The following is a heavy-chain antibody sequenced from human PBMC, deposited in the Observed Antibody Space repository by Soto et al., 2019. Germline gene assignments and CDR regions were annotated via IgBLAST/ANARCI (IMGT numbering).Heavy chain of an antibody. V-gene: IGHV4-39*01. CDR2: IYYSGST. D-gene: IGHD2-15*01. J-gene: IGHJ5*02. CDR1: GGSISSSSYY. Sequence: PSETLSLTCTVSGGSISSSSYYWGWIRQPPGKGLEWIGSIYYSGSTYYNPSLKSRVTISVDTSKNQFSLKLSSVTAADTAVYYCARQVPFVNVVVVAANWFDPWGQGTLVTVSS. CDR3: ARQVPFVNVVVVAANWFDP.